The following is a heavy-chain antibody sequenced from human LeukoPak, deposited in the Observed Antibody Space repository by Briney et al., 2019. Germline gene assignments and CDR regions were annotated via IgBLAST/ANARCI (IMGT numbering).Heavy chain of an antibody. D-gene: IGHD1-26*01. CDR3: ARDGKVTSGSVDY. J-gene: IGHJ4*02. Sequence: GSLRLSCTVSGFTFSSFTMNWVRQGPGKGLEWVASISNSGDYISYADSLKGRFTISRDNAKNSLFLQMSSLRAEDTAVYYCARDGKVTSGSVDYWGQGTLVTVSS. CDR1: GFTFSSFT. CDR2: ISNSGDYI. V-gene: IGHV3-21*01.